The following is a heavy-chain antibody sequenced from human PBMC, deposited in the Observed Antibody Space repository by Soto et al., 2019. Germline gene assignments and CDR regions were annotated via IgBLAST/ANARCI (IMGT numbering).Heavy chain of an antibody. CDR1: GFSLSTSGMC. Sequence: SGPTLVNPTETLTLTCTFSGFSLSTSGMCVSWIRQPPGKALEWLALIDWDDDKYYSTSLKTRLTISKDTSKNQVVLTMTNMDPVDTATYYCARSLSSGGSGSYGMDVWGQGTTVTVSS. D-gene: IGHD3-10*01. CDR2: IDWDDDK. J-gene: IGHJ6*02. V-gene: IGHV2-70*01. CDR3: ARSLSSGGSGSYGMDV.